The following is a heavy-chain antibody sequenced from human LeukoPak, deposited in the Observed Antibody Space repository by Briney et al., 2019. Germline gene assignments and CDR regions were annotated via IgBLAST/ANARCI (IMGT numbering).Heavy chain of an antibody. J-gene: IGHJ4*02. V-gene: IGHV4-4*02. CDR3: ARLTYSSNWYPRCFDY. D-gene: IGHD6-13*01. CDR1: GGSISSSNW. CDR2: IYHSGST. Sequence: SGTLSLTSAVSGGSISSSNWWSWVRQPPGKGLEWIGEIYHSGSTNYNPSLKSRVTISVDKSKNQFSLKLSSVTAADTAVYYCARLTYSSNWYPRCFDYWGQGTLVTVSS.